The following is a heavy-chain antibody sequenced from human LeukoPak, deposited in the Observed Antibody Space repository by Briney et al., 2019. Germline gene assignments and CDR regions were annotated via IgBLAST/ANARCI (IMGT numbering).Heavy chain of an antibody. V-gene: IGHV3-23*01. D-gene: IGHD6-13*01. CDR2: ISGSGGST. Sequence: GGSLRLSCAASGFTFSSYAMSWVRQAPGKGLEWVSAISGSGGSTYYADSVKGRFTISRDDSKNTAYLQMNSLKTEDTAVYYCTRQGIEYSSSSNFDYWGQGTLVTVSS. CDR1: GFTFSSYA. J-gene: IGHJ4*02. CDR3: TRQGIEYSSSSNFDY.